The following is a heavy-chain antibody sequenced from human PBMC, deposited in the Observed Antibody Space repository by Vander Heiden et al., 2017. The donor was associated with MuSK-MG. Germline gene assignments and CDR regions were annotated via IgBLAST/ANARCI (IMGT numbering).Heavy chain of an antibody. V-gene: IGHV4-34*01. J-gene: IGHJ3*02. D-gene: IGHD3-10*01. CDR3: ARGFRGWAFDI. CDR1: GGSFSGYY. Sequence: QVQLQQWGAGLLKPSETLSLTCAVYGGSFSGYYWSWIRQPPGKGLEWIGEINHSGSTNYNPSLKSRVTISVDTSKNQFSLKLSSVTAADTAVYYCARGFRGWAFDIWGQGTMVTVSS. CDR2: INHSGST.